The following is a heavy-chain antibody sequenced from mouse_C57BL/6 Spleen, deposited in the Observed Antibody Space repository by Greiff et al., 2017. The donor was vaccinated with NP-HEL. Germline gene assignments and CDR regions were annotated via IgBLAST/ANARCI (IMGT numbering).Heavy chain of an antibody. J-gene: IGHJ4*01. Sequence: VKLQQPGAELVKPGASVKLSCKASGYTFTSYWMQWVKQRPGQGLEWIGEIDPSDSYTNYNQKFKGKATLTVDTSSSTAYMQLSSLTSEDSAVYYCARWGITTPYDYWGQGTSVTVSS. CDR3: ARWGITTPYDY. V-gene: IGHV1-50*01. D-gene: IGHD1-1*01. CDR2: IDPSDSYT. CDR1: GYTFTSYW.